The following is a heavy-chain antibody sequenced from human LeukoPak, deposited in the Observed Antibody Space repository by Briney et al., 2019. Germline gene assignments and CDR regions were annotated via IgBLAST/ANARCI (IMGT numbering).Heavy chain of an antibody. CDR3: AKDNGYGAFDI. CDR2: ISGSDGYT. D-gene: IGHD5-18*01. V-gene: IGHV3-23*01. J-gene: IGHJ3*02. CDR1: GFTFSSYA. Sequence: PGGSLRLSCGASGFTFSSYAMSWVRQAPGKGLEWVSGISGSDGYTYYADSVKGRFTISRDNSKNTLSLQMNSLRAEDTAVYYCAKDNGYGAFDIWGQGTMVTVSS.